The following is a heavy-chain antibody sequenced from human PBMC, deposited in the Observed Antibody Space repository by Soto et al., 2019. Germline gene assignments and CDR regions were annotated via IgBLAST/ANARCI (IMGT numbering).Heavy chain of an antibody. Sequence: GGSLRLSCAASGFTFNNAWMNWVRQAPGKGLEWVGRIKSKADGGTTDYAAPVKGRFTISRDDSKATLYLQMDSLKTEDTAVYYCPIHYYGLDVWATGPRSPSP. V-gene: IGHV3-15*07. CDR3: PIHYYGLDV. CDR1: GFTFNNAW. J-gene: IGHJ6*02. CDR2: IKSKADGGTT.